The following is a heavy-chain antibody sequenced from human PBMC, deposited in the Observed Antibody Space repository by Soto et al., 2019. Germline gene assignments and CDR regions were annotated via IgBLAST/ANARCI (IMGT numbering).Heavy chain of an antibody. CDR1: GFPFSSYG. D-gene: IGHD4-4*01. V-gene: IGHV3-30*18. J-gene: IGHJ4*02. CDR2: ISYDGRSN. CDR3: AKGPNKGTVEIDY. Sequence: PGGSLRLSCAASGFPFSSYGMHWVRQAPGKGLEWMAVISYDGRSNYYADSVKGRFTISRDNSKNTLYLQMNSLRVEDTAVYYCAKGPNKGTVEIDYWGQGTLVTVSS.